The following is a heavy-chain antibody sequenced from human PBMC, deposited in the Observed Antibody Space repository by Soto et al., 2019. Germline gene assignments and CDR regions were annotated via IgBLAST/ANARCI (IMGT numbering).Heavy chain of an antibody. CDR1: GVSISSDY. D-gene: IGHD2-21*01. CDR3: ARALGGDYMDV. J-gene: IGHJ6*03. V-gene: IGHV4-59*01. CDR2: MYYSGRT. Sequence: PSETLSLTCSVSGVSISSDYWSWIRQPPGKGLEWIGYMYYSGRTEYDPSLKSRVTISVDTSKNQFSLKLSSVTAADTAVYYCARALGGDYMDVWGKGTTVTSP.